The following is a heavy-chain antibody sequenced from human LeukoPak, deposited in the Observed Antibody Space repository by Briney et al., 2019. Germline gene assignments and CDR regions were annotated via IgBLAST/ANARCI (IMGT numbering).Heavy chain of an antibody. D-gene: IGHD2-15*01. Sequence: GRSLRLSCAASGFTFSSYGMHWVRQAPGKGLEWVAVISYDGSNKYYADSVKGRFTISRDNSKNTLYLQMNSLRAEDTAVYYCAKDLDTFYCSGGSCYSRHAFDIWGQGTMVTVSS. CDR1: GFTFSSYG. V-gene: IGHV3-30*18. CDR3: AKDLDTFYCSGGSCYSRHAFDI. CDR2: ISYDGSNK. J-gene: IGHJ3*02.